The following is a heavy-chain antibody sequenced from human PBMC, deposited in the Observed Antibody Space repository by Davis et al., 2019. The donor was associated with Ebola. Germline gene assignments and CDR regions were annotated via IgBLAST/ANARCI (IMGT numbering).Heavy chain of an antibody. Sequence: PSETLSLTCAVYGGSFSGYYWSWIRRPPGKGLEWIGEINHSGSTNYNPSLKSRVTISVDTSKNQFSLKLSSVTAADTAVYYCARRRGAARDLFDYWGQGTLVTVSS. CDR3: ARRRGAARDLFDY. CDR1: GGSFSGYY. V-gene: IGHV4-34*01. CDR2: INHSGST. D-gene: IGHD6-6*01. J-gene: IGHJ4*02.